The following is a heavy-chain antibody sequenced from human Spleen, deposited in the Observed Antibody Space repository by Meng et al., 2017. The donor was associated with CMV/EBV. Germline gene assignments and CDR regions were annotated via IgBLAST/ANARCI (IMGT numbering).Heavy chain of an antibody. CDR2: ISSSSSTI. V-gene: IGHV3-48*04. J-gene: IGHJ4*02. CDR3: ARTPGGPPRSGSFYYFDY. Sequence: GESLKISCAASGFTFSSYSMNWVRQAPGKGLEWVSYISSSSSTIYYADSVKGRFTISRDNAKNSLYLQMNSLRAEDTAVYYCARTPGGPPRSGSFYYFDYWGQGTLVTVSS. CDR1: GFTFSSYS. D-gene: IGHD3-10*01.